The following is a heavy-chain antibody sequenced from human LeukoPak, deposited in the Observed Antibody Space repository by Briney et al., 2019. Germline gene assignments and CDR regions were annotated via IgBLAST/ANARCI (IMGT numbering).Heavy chain of an antibody. V-gene: IGHV3-21*04. Sequence: GGSLRLSCAASGFTFSSYSMNWVRQAPGKGLEWVSSISSSSSYIYYADSVKGRFTISRDNAKNSLYLQMNSLRAEDTALYYCARGGLRRDGYNFFDYWGQGTLVTVSS. J-gene: IGHJ4*02. CDR1: GFTFSSYS. CDR3: ARGGLRRDGYNFFDY. D-gene: IGHD5-24*01. CDR2: ISSSSSYI.